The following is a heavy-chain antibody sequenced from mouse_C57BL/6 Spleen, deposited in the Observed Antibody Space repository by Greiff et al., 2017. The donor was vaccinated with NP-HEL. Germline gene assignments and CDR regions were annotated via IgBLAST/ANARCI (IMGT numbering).Heavy chain of an antibody. CDR2: ISYDGSN. CDR3: ARDGTTVSFGV. J-gene: IGHJ1*03. D-gene: IGHD1-1*01. Sequence: EVKLQESGPGLVKPSQSLSLTCSVTGYSITSGYYWNWIRQFPGNKLEWMGYISYDGSNNYNPSLKNRISITRDTSKNQFFLKLNSVTTEDTATYYCARDGTTVSFGVWGTGTTVTVSS. V-gene: IGHV3-6*01. CDR1: GYSITSGYY.